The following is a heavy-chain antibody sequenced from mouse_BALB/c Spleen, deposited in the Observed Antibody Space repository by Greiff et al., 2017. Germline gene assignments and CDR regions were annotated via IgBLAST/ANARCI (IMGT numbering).Heavy chain of an antibody. D-gene: IGHD2-4*01. Sequence: EVKLVESGGDLVKPGGSLKLSCAASGFTFSSYGMSWVRQTPDKRLEWVATISSGGSYTYYPDSVKGRFTISRDNAKNTLYLQMSSLKSEDTAMYYCAGDYVDAMDYWGQGTSVTVSS. V-gene: IGHV5-6*02. J-gene: IGHJ4*01. CDR2: ISSGGSYT. CDR1: GFTFSSYG. CDR3: AGDYVDAMDY.